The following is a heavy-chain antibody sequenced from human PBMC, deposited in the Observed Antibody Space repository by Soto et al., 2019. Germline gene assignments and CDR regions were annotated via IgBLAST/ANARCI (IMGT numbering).Heavy chain of an antibody. CDR2: ISAYNGDT. J-gene: IGHJ6*03. D-gene: IGHD6-6*01. CDR3: ATMGQLLGYCDYYMDV. CDR1: GYTFTNYG. V-gene: IGHV1-18*01. Sequence: QVQLLQSGAEVKKPGASVKVSCKASGYTFTNYGITWVRQAPGQGLEWRGWISAYNGDTHYTQRLQGRVTMTTDTSTRRSYVALRGRRSDDAAVYYCATMGQLLGYCDYYMDVWGKGTTVTVSS.